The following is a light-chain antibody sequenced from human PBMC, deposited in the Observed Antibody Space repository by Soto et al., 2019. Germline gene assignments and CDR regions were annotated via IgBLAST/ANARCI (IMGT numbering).Light chain of an antibody. J-gene: IGKJ1*01. CDR1: QRVTSNY. CDR3: QKYGSSPGT. CDR2: GAP. Sequence: EIVLTQSPGSLSLSPGESATLSCRASQRVTSNYLAWYQHKPSQAPSLLIFGAPISHTGVPDRISGSGSWTDFTLTSSRLEPEDYAVYYCQKYGSSPGTFGQGNKVAIK. V-gene: IGKV3-20*01.